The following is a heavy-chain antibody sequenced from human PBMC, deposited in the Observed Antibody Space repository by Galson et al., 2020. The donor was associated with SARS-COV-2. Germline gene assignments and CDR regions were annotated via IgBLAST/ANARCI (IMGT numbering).Heavy chain of an antibody. CDR2: ISYAGSNK. V-gene: IGHV3-30*18. CDR3: AKDRYGDYGWYFDL. Sequence: GESLKISCAASGFTFSSYGMHWVRQAPGKGLEWVAVISYAGSNKYYADSVKGRFTISRDNSKNTLYLQMNSLRAEDTAVYYCAKDRYGDYGWYFDLWGRGTLVTVSS. J-gene: IGHJ2*01. D-gene: IGHD4-17*01. CDR1: GFTFSSYG.